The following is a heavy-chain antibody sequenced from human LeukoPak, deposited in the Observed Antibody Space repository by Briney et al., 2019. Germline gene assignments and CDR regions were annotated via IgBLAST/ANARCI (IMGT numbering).Heavy chain of an antibody. Sequence: ASVKVSCKASRYSFSGYFIHWVRQAPGQGLEWMGRINPNNRDTIYAQKFQGRVTMTRDTSISTAYMELNRLRSDDTAVYYCARVSVAVAGLLDYWGQGTLLTVSS. CDR1: RYSFSGYF. CDR2: INPNNRDT. D-gene: IGHD6-19*01. CDR3: ARVSVAVAGLLDY. V-gene: IGHV1-2*06. J-gene: IGHJ4*02.